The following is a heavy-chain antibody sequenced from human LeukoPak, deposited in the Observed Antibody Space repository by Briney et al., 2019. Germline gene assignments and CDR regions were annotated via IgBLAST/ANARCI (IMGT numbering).Heavy chain of an antibody. J-gene: IGHJ4*02. CDR2: ISGSGGST. CDR1: GFTFSSYA. D-gene: IGHD3-10*01. V-gene: IGHV3-23*01. Sequence: GGSLRLSCAASGFTFSSYAMSWVRQAPGKGLEWVSAISGSGGSTYYADSVKGRFTISRDHSKNTLYLQMDSLRAEDTPVYYCANLFRGWGRVRGVIIPPPDYWGQGPLVTVSS. CDR3: ANLFRGWGRVRGVIIPPPDY.